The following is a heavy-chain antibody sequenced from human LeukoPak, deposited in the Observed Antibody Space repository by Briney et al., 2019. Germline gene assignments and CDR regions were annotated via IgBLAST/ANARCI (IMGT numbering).Heavy chain of an antibody. Sequence: ASVKVSCKASGYTFTSYGISWVRQAPGQGLEWMGWISAYNGNTNYAQKLQGRVIMTTDTSTSTAYMELRSLRSDDTAVYYCARVYSSGWPAGSWFDPWGQGTLVTVSS. CDR2: ISAYNGNT. CDR3: ARVYSSGWPAGSWFDP. D-gene: IGHD6-19*01. CDR1: GYTFTSYG. J-gene: IGHJ5*02. V-gene: IGHV1-18*01.